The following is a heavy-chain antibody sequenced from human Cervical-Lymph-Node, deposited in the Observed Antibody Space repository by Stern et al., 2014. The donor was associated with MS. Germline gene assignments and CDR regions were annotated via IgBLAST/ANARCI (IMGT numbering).Heavy chain of an antibody. Sequence: VQLVQSGAGVKKPGESLKISCKASRDSFTHYWIGWVRQMPGKGLEWVGIIFPGGSDTKYSPSFEGQVTFSVDRSTSPAYLQWSSLKASDTAIYYCARHHGHSPTPFDSWGQGTRVTVSS. CDR1: RDSFTHYW. J-gene: IGHJ4*02. CDR2: IFPGGSDT. CDR3: ARHHGHSPTPFDS. D-gene: IGHD5-24*01. V-gene: IGHV5-51*01.